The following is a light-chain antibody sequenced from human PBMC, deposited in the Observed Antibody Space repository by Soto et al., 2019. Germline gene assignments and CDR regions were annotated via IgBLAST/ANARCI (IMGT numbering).Light chain of an antibody. CDR3: QQRSNWPSLT. CDR1: QSVSTN. J-gene: IGKJ4*01. CDR2: GAS. Sequence: EIVLTQSPATLSVSPGERATLSCRASQSVSTNLVWYQQKPGQAPRVLIYGASTRATGFPARFSGSGSETDFTLTISSLETEDSAVYYCQQRSNWPSLTFGGGTKVDIK. V-gene: IGKV3-11*01.